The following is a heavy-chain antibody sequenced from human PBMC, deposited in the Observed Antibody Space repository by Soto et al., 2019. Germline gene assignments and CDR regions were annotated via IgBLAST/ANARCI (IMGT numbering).Heavy chain of an antibody. V-gene: IGHV4-4*02. CDR1: GGSISSSNW. CDR2: IYHSGST. CDR3: ARVGDLGYCSGGSCYSGAFDI. J-gene: IGHJ3*02. Sequence: QVQLQESGPGLVKPSGTLSLTCAVSGGSISSSNWWSWVRQPPGKGLEWIGEIYHSGSTNYNPSLKSRVTISVDKSKNQFSLKLSSVTAADTAVYYCARVGDLGYCSGGSCYSGAFDIWGQGTMVTVSS. D-gene: IGHD2-15*01.